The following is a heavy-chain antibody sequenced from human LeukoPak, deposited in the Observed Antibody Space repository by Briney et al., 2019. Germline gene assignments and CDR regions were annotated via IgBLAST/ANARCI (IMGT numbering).Heavy chain of an antibody. D-gene: IGHD5-18*01. Sequence: GGSPRLSCAASGFTFSSYSMNWVRQAPGKGLEWVSSISSSSIYIYYADSLKGRFTISRDNAENSLYLQMNSLRAEDTAVYYCAKEGTGYSYGPHDYWGQGTLVTVSS. CDR1: GFTFSSYS. CDR3: AKEGTGYSYGPHDY. J-gene: IGHJ4*02. CDR2: ISSSSIYI. V-gene: IGHV3-21*04.